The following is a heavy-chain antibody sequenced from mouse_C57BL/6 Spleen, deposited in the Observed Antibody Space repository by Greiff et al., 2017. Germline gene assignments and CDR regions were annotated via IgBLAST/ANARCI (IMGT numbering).Heavy chain of an antibody. V-gene: IGHV5-17*01. CDR3: AREDLGAMDY. J-gene: IGHJ4*01. CDR2: ISSGSSTI. Sequence: EVMLVESGGGLVKPGGSLKLSCAASGFTFSDYGMHWVRQAPEKGLEWVAYISSGSSTIYYADTVKGRFTISRDNAKNTLFLQMTSLRSDDTAMYYCAREDLGAMDYWGQGTSVTVSS. CDR1: GFTFSDYG.